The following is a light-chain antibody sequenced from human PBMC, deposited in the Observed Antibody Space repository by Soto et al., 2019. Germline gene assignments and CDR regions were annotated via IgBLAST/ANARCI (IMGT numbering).Light chain of an antibody. J-gene: IGKJ4*01. CDR2: VAS. CDR1: QSVSSN. Sequence: EIVMTQSPATLSVSPGERATLSCRASQSVSSNLAWYKQKPGQTPKLLIYVASTRATGIPASFSGSGSGREFTLTISSLQSEDFAVYYCQQYNVWPLTFGGGTKVEFK. CDR3: QQYNVWPLT. V-gene: IGKV3-15*01.